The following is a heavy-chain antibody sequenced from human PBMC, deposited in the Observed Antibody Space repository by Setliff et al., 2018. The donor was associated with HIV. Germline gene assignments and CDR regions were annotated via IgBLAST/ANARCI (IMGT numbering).Heavy chain of an antibody. CDR1: GFTFSSYS. J-gene: IGHJ6*02. V-gene: IGHV3-66*02. CDR2: IYIDGST. CDR3: AKDVCSGAYCYAYYYYGMDV. D-gene: IGHD2-15*01. Sequence: GGSLRLSCAASGFTFSSYSMNWVRQAPGKGLEWVSVIYIDGSTYYADSVRGRFTISRDNYKNTLYLQMNSLRVEDTAVYYCAKDVCSGAYCYAYYYYGMDVWGQGTMVTSP.